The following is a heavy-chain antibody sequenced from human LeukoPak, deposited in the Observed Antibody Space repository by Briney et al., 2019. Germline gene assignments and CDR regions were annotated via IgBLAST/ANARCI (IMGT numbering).Heavy chain of an antibody. D-gene: IGHD2-8*02. V-gene: IGHV4-4*02. Sequence: SGTLSLTCAVSGGSISSAGWWSWVRQSPGKGLEWIGEIHHSGSTNYNPSLKSRVTISVDKSKNQFSLKLSSVTAADTAVYYCARLDTAASGVGSYYYYGMDAWGQGTTVTVSS. CDR1: GGSISSAGW. J-gene: IGHJ6*02. CDR2: IHHSGST. CDR3: ARLDTAASGVGSYYYYGMDA.